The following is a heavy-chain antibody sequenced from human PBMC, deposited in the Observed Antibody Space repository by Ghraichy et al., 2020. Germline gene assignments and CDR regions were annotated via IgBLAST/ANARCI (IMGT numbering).Heavy chain of an antibody. Sequence: SETLSLTCAVYGGSFSGYYWSWIRQPPGKGLEWIGEINHSGSTNYNPSLKSRVTISVDTSKNQFSLKLSSVTAADTAVYYCARKAVWYGITGTVDGNWFDPWGQGTLVTVSS. CDR2: INHSGST. CDR1: GGSFSGYY. V-gene: IGHV4-34*01. J-gene: IGHJ5*02. D-gene: IGHD1-20*01. CDR3: ARKAVWYGITGTVDGNWFDP.